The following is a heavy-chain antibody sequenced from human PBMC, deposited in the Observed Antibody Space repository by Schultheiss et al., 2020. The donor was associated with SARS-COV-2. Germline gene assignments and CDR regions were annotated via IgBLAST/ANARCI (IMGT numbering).Heavy chain of an antibody. CDR3: ALEYSSSSEGDY. CDR1: GYSFTSYG. D-gene: IGHD6-6*01. J-gene: IGHJ4*02. V-gene: IGHV1-18*01. CDR2: ISAYNGNT. Sequence: GESLKISCKGSGYSFTSYGISWVRQAPGQGLEWMGWISAYNGNTNYAQKLQGRVTMTTDTSTSTAYMELRSLRSDDTAVYYCALEYSSSSEGDYWGQGTLVTVSS.